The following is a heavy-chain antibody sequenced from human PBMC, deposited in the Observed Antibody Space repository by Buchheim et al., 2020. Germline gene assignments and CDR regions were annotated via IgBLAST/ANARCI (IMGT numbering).Heavy chain of an antibody. D-gene: IGHD3-22*01. CDR3: ATLLGSGYYRGDY. J-gene: IGHJ4*02. CDR2: IYYSGTT. V-gene: IGHV4-39*01. Sequence: QLQLQESGPGLVKPSETLSLTCTVSGGSISSSSYYWGWIRQPPGKGLAWIGTIYYSGTTYYTPSLKSRVTISVDTSKSQFSLKLSSVTAADTAVYYCATLLGSGYYRGDYWGQGTL. CDR1: GGSISSSSYY.